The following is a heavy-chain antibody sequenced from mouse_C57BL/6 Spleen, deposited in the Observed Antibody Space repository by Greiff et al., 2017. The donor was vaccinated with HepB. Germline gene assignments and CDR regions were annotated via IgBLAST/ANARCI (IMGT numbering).Heavy chain of an antibody. J-gene: IGHJ3*01. V-gene: IGHV1-50*01. CDR1: GYTFTSYW. D-gene: IGHD1-1*01. Sequence: VQLQQPGAELVKPGASVKLSCKASGYTFTSYWMQWVKQRPGQGLEWIGEIDPSDSYTNYNQKFKGKATLTVDTSSSTAYMQLSSLTSEDSAVYYCAPYSSWFAYWGQGTRVTVSA. CDR3: APYSSWFAY. CDR2: IDPSDSYT.